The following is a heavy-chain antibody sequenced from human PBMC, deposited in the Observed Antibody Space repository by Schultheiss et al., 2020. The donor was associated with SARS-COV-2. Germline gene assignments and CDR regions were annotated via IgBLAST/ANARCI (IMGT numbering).Heavy chain of an antibody. CDR3: ARGLAVAGTLARWGLYAFDI. Sequence: SETLSLTCTVSGGSISSSSYYWGWIRQPPGKGLEWIGYIYYSGSTNYNPSLKSRVTISVDTSKNQFSLQLNSVTPEDTAVYYCARGLAVAGTLARWGLYAFDIWGQGTMVTVSS. V-gene: IGHV4-39*07. CDR1: GGSISSSSYY. J-gene: IGHJ3*02. D-gene: IGHD6-19*01. CDR2: IYYSGST.